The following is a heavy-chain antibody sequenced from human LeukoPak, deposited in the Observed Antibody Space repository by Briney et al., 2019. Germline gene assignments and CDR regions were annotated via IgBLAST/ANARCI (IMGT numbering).Heavy chain of an antibody. CDR3: ATDHYDSSGTFDY. J-gene: IGHJ4*02. Sequence: PSETLSLTCTVSAGSLSSYYWSWIRQPPGKGLEWIGYIYYSGSTNYNPSIKSRATISVDTSKNQFSLKLSSVTAADTAVYYCATDHYDSSGTFDYWGQGTLVTVSS. D-gene: IGHD3-22*01. CDR2: IYYSGST. CDR1: AGSLSSYY. V-gene: IGHV4-59*01.